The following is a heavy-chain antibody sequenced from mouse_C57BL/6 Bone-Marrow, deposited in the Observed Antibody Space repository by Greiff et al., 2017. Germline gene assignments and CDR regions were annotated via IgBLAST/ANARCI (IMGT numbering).Heavy chain of an antibody. V-gene: IGHV1-55*01. D-gene: IGHD4-1*01. CDR1: GYTFTSYW. CDR3: ARSGPLGRSFDY. Sequence: QVQLQQPGAELVKPGASVKMSCKASGYTFTSYWITWVKQRPGQGLEWFGDIYPTRGHTNYTEKFKSKAILTVDTSSNPAYMQLSSLTYEDSAVFYCARSGPLGRSFDYWGQGTTLTVSS. J-gene: IGHJ2*01. CDR2: IYPTRGHT.